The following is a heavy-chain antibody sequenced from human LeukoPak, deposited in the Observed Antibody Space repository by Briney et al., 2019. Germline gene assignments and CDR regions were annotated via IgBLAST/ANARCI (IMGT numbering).Heavy chain of an antibody. CDR3: ARVSSSSWALDY. CDR2: ISSSGSTI. J-gene: IGHJ4*02. CDR1: GFTFSSYE. Sequence: GGSLILSCAASGFTFSSYEMNWVRQAPGKGLEWVSYISSSGSTIYYADSVKGRFTISRDNAKNSLYLQMNSLRAEDTAVYYCARVSSSSWALDYWGQGTLVTVSS. D-gene: IGHD6-13*01. V-gene: IGHV3-48*03.